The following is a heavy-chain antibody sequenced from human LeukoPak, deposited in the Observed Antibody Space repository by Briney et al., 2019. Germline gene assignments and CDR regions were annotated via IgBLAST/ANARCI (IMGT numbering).Heavy chain of an antibody. CDR2: INPAGSET. CDR3: ARFGYVAAADV. V-gene: IGHV3-7*01. J-gene: IGHJ4*02. CDR1: GFSFSAYW. D-gene: IGHD2-15*01. Sequence: GGSLRLSCAASGFSFSAYWMTWVRQAPGTGLEWVANINPAGSETYYVDPVKGRFSISRDNAKNLVYLQMNGLRAEDTAVYHCARFGYVAAADVWGQGTPVTVSS.